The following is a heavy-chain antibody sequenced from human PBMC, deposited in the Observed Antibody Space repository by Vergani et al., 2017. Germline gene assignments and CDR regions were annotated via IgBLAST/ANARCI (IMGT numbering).Heavy chain of an antibody. CDR3: AKDLGGYSYGSPYYYGMDV. D-gene: IGHD5-18*01. J-gene: IGHJ6*02. CDR2: TYYRSKWYN. V-gene: IGHV6-1*01. CDR1: GDSVSSNSAA. Sequence: QVQLQQSGPGLVKPSQTLSLTCAISGDSVSSNSAAWNWIRQSPSRGLEWLGRTYYRSKWYNDYAVSVKSRITINPDTSKNQFSLQLNSVTPEDTAVYYCAKDLGGYSYGSPYYYGMDVWGQGTTVTVSS.